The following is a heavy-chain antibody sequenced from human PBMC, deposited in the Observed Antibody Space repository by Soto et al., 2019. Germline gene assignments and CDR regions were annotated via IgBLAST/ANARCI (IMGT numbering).Heavy chain of an antibody. V-gene: IGHV1-2*04. J-gene: IGHJ6*01. CDR1: GYSFSDYH. D-gene: IGHD2-8*01. Sequence: ASGKVCCDASGYSFSDYHIDWVRQAPGQGLEWLGRINPKSGGTSTAQKFQGWVTMTTDTSISTASMELTRLTSDDTAIYYCARGDSTDCSNGVCSFFYFQGMDV. CDR3: ARGDSTDCSNGVCSFFYFQGMDV. CDR2: INPKSGGT.